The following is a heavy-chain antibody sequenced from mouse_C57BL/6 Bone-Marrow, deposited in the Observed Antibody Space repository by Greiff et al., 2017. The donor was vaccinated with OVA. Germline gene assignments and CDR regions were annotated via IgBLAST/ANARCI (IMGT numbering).Heavy chain of an antibody. Sequence: EVKLQQSGPELVKPGASVKISCKASGYTFTDYYMNWVKQSHGKSLEWIGDINPNNGGTSYNQKFKGKATLTVDKSSSTAYMELRSLTSEDSAVYYCARWYYGSSFYAMDYWGQGTSVTVSS. CDR3: ARWYYGSSFYAMDY. V-gene: IGHV1-26*01. CDR1: GYTFTDYY. J-gene: IGHJ4*01. CDR2: INPNNGGT. D-gene: IGHD1-1*01.